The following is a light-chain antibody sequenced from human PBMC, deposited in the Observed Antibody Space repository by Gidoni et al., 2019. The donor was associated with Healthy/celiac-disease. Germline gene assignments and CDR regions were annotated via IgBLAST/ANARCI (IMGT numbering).Light chain of an antibody. CDR1: PSVSSY. CDR3: QQRGNWPPLT. Sequence: EIVLRPTSDILSLSRGERATLSCRASPSVSSYLAWYQQKPGQAHKLLIYDASNRATGIPARFSASASGTDFTLTISSLAPEDFAVYYCQQRGNWPPLTFGGGTKVEIK. J-gene: IGKJ4*01. V-gene: IGKV3-11*01. CDR2: DAS.